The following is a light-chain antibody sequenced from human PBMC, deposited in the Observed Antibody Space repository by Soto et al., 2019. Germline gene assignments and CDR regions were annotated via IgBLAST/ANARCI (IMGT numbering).Light chain of an antibody. CDR3: QQSYGTPIT. V-gene: IGKV1-39*01. CDR2: AAS. CDR1: QSISRW. J-gene: IGKJ5*01. Sequence: DIPMTQSRSTLSASVGSRVTITCRASQSISRWLTWYQQKKGKAPKLLIYAASSLQSGVPSRFSGSGYGTDVNLTITSLQTEDFATYYCQQSYGTPITFGQGTRLEIK.